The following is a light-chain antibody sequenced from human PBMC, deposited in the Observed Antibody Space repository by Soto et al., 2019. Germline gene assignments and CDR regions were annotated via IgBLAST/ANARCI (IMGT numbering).Light chain of an antibody. CDR3: QQYDNLPPF. CDR2: DAS. J-gene: IGKJ5*01. CDR1: QDISNY. V-gene: IGKV1-33*01. Sequence: DIQMTQYPSSMSASVGDRVTITCQASQDISNYFNWYQQKPGKAPKLLIYDASNLETGVPSRFSGSGSETDFTFTISSLQPEDIATYYCQQYDNLPPFFGQGTRLEIK.